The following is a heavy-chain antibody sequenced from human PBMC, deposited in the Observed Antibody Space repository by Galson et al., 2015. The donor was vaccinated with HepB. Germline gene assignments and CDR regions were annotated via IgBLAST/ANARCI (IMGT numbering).Heavy chain of an antibody. CDR1: GVTLSNAW. CDR3: TAYRDTSNYRFDY. CDR2: LKSKADGGTT. Sequence: SLRLSCADSGVTLSNAWMKWVRQAPGKGLEWVGRLKSKADGGTTDYAAPMKGRFTISRDDPKNTLYLEMNSLKTGDTAVYYCTAYRDTSNYRFDYWGQGTLITVSP. D-gene: IGHD3-22*01. J-gene: IGHJ4*02. V-gene: IGHV3-15*07.